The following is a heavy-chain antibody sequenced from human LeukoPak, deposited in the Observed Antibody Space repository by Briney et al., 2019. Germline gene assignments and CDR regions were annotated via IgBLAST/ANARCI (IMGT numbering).Heavy chain of an antibody. CDR2: IYYSGST. J-gene: IGHJ5*02. CDR3: ARQGPLWELTHLAPFDP. D-gene: IGHD1-26*01. CDR1: GGSISSSSYY. V-gene: IGHV4-39*01. Sequence: SETLSLTCTVSGGSISSSSYYWGWIRQPPGKGLEWIGSIYYSGSTYYNPSLKSRVTISVDTSKNQFSLKLSSVTAADTAVYYCARQGPLWELTHLAPFDPWGQGTLVTVSS.